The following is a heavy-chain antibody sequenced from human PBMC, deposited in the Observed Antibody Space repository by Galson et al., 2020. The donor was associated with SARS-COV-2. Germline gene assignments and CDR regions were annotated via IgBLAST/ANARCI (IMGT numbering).Heavy chain of an antibody. CDR3: ASPIFGVVNKAFDI. Sequence: LSLTCEASGFMFSNYYMSWIRQAPGKGLEWVSYISSSSSYTNYADSVKGRFTISRDNAKNALYLQMNSLRADDTAVYYCASPIFGVVNKAFDIWGQGTLVTVSS. V-gene: IGHV3-11*06. J-gene: IGHJ4*02. CDR2: ISSSSSYT. D-gene: IGHD3-3*01. CDR1: GFMFSNYY.